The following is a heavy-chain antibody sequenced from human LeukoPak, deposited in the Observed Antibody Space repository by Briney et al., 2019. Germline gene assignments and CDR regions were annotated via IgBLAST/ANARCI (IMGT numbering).Heavy chain of an antibody. CDR3: ASLSGSYGMDV. CDR1: GGTFSSYA. V-gene: IGHV1-69*04. D-gene: IGHD3-22*01. CDR2: IIPILGIA. Sequence: SVKVSCKASGGTFSSYAISWVRQAPGQGLEWMGRIIPILGIANHAQKFQGRVTITADKSTSTAYMELSSLRSEDTAVYYCASLSGSYGMDVWGQGTTVTVSS. J-gene: IGHJ6*02.